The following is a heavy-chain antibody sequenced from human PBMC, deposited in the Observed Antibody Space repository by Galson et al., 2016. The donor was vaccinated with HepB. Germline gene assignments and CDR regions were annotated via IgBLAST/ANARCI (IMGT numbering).Heavy chain of an antibody. CDR1: GFTFSSYA. V-gene: IGHV3-48*02. CDR2: ISSSSSGSSTI. D-gene: IGHD6-13*01. CDR3: ARAGSNWYIYFDY. Sequence: SLRLSCAASGFTFSSYAMNWVRQAPGKGLEWISYISSSSSGSSTIYYADSVKGRITVSRDNDKNSLFLQVNSLRHEDTAVYYCARAGSNWYIYFDYGGQGALVTVSS. J-gene: IGHJ4*02.